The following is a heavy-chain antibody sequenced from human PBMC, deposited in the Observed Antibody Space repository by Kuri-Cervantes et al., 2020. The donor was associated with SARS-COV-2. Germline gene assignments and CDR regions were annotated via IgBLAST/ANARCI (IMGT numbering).Heavy chain of an antibody. CDR2: ISSSSYI. D-gene: IGHD6-13*01. CDR3: ARDGGYSGSWYGFSEYYFDY. V-gene: IGHV3-21*01. CDR1: GFTFSSYS. Sequence: GESLKISCAASGFTFSSYSMNWVRQAPGKGLELVSSISSSSYIYYADSVKGRFTISRDNAKNSLYLQMNSLRAEDTAVYYCARDGGYSGSWYGFSEYYFDYWSQGTLVTVSS. J-gene: IGHJ4*02.